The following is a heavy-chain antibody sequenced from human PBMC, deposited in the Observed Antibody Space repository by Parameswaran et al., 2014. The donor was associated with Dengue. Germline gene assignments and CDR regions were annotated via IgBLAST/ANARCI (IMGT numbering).Heavy chain of an antibody. J-gene: IGHJ4*02. Sequence: VRQAPGKGLEWVSYISSSGSTIYYADSVKGRFTISRDNAKNSLYLQMNSLRAEDTAVYYCAREGYSSGWFFGNTDYWGQGTLVTVSS. CDR3: AREGYSSGWFFGNTDY. D-gene: IGHD6-19*01. V-gene: IGHV3-48*03. CDR2: ISSSGSTI.